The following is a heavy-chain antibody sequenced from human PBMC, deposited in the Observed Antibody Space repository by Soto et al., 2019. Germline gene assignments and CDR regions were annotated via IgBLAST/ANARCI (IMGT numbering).Heavy chain of an antibody. D-gene: IGHD3-22*01. CDR1: GFTFSTYA. CDR3: AKISYDSSGYYQGFDY. J-gene: IGHJ4*02. Sequence: PGGSLRLSCAASGFTFSTYAMAWVRQAPGKGLEWVSGVSASGLNTDYADPVKGRFYISRDNSKNTLYLQMSSLRAEDTALYYCAKISYDSSGYYQGFDYWGQGTLVTVSS. CDR2: VSASGLNT. V-gene: IGHV3-23*01.